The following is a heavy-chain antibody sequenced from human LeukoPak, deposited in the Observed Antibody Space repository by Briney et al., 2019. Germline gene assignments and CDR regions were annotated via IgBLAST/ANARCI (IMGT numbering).Heavy chain of an antibody. CDR2: ISASDGTT. J-gene: IGHJ1*01. D-gene: IGHD4-17*01. CDR3: ARCGAAVTTHFSH. Sequence: ASVKVSCKASGYTFSDYGITWARQAPGQGLEWMGWISASDGTTNYAQKVQGRVTMTTDTYTSTAYMKLRSLTSDDTAVYYCARCGAAVTTHFSHWGQGTLVTVSS. CDR1: GYTFSDYG. V-gene: IGHV1-18*01.